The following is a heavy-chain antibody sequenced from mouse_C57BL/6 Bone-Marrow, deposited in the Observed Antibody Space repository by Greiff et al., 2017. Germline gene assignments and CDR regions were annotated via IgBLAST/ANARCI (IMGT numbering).Heavy chain of an antibody. CDR1: GFNIKDYY. J-gene: IGHJ3*01. CDR3: ARTHYYGSPWFAD. CDR2: IDPEDGDT. V-gene: IGHV14-2*01. Sequence: VQLQQSGAELVKPGASVKLSCTASGFNIKDYYMHWVKQRTEQGLEWIGRIDPEDGDTKYAPKFQGKATITADTSSNTAYLQLSSLTSEDTAVYYSARTHYYGSPWFADWGQGTLVTVSA. D-gene: IGHD1-1*01.